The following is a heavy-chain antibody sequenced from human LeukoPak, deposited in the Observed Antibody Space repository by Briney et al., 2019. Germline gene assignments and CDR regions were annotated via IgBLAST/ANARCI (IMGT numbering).Heavy chain of an antibody. CDR2: MASSGRTI. CDR3: ARSGYGEYDF. Sequence: GGSLRLSCAVSGFTLRDYPMTWIRQAPGKGLECVSYMASSGRTIYSADSVMGRFTVSRDNTKNSLYLQMTSLSAEDTAVYYCARSGYGEYDFWGQGTLVTVSS. V-gene: IGHV3-11*01. J-gene: IGHJ4*02. CDR1: GFTLRDYP. D-gene: IGHD5-12*01.